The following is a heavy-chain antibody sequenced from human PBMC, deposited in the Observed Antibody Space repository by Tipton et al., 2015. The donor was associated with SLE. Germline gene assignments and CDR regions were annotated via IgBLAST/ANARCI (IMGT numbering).Heavy chain of an antibody. Sequence: LRLSCTVSGGSISSGGYYWSWIRQHPGKVLEWIGYIYYSRSTYYNPSLKSRVTISVDTSKNQFSLKLGSVTAADTAVYYCASNSESHGGFDYWGQGTLV. J-gene: IGHJ4*02. CDR1: GGSISSGGYY. CDR3: ASNSESHGGFDY. D-gene: IGHD1-26*01. CDR2: IYYSRST. V-gene: IGHV4-31*02.